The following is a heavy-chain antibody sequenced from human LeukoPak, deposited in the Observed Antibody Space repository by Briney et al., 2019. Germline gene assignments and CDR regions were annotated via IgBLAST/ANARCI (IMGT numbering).Heavy chain of an antibody. Sequence: TVKVPCKASVHPFPRYDTNWVPQPSAQAREWMGCKHQNSGNTVYAQMFEDRHTITRNTSIRTPYMDQSSLRSEHTPVYYCAREGSCGWYVYFDYWGQGTMVTVSS. CDR1: VHPFPRYD. CDR2: KHQNSGNT. CDR3: AREGSCGWYVYFDY. V-gene: IGHV1-8*03. J-gene: IGHJ4*02. D-gene: IGHD6-19*01.